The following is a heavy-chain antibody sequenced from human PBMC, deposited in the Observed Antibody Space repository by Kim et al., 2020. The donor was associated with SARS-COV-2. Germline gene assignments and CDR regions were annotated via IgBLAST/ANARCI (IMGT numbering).Heavy chain of an antibody. V-gene: IGHV3-7*01. D-gene: IGHD6-13*01. CDR2: SEK. CDR3: ARDLAAAFDD. Sequence: SEKYNVGSVEARFTVPRDNAKNSLYLQMDGLRADDTAVYFCARDLAAAFDDWGQGTLVTVSS. J-gene: IGHJ4*02.